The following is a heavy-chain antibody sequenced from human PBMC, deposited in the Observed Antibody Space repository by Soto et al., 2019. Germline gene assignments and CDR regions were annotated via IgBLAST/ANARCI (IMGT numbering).Heavy chain of an antibody. Sequence: PSETLSLTCTVSGGSISSGDYYWSWIRQPPGKGLEWIGYIYYSGSTYYNPSLKSRVTISVDTSKNQFSLKLSSVTAADTAVYYCARVLGPAPHWFDPWGQGTLVTVSS. CDR1: GGSISSGDYY. V-gene: IGHV4-30-4*01. CDR2: IYYSGST. J-gene: IGHJ5*02. D-gene: IGHD3-3*02. CDR3: ARVLGPAPHWFDP.